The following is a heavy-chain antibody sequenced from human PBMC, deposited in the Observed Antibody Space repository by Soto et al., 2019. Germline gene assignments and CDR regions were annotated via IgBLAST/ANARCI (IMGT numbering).Heavy chain of an antibody. J-gene: IGHJ6*02. CDR2: IKTNTEGGTT. D-gene: IGHD2-15*01. CDR3: TTGSVEGL. CDR1: DLTISNAW. Sequence: EVQLVESGGGFIYPGGSLRLSCAASDLTISNAWMNWVRQAPGKGLEWVGRIKTNTEGGTTDYAAAVKGRFTVSRDDSKNTLYLQMNSLKTEDTAVYYCTTGSVEGLWGQGTTVTVSS. V-gene: IGHV3-15*07.